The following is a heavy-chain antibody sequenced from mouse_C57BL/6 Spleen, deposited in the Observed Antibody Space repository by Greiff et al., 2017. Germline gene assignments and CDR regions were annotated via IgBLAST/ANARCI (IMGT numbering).Heavy chain of an antibody. CDR2: IDPETGGT. CDR3: TRYYGSSLAWFAY. D-gene: IGHD1-1*01. CDR1: GYTFTDYE. J-gene: IGHJ3*01. V-gene: IGHV1-15*01. Sequence: VQLQQSGAELVRPGASVTLSCKASGYTFTDYEMHWVKQTPVHGLEWIGAIDPETGGTAYNQKFKGKAILTADKSSSTAYMELRSLTSEDSAVYYGTRYYGSSLAWFAYWGQGTLVTVSA.